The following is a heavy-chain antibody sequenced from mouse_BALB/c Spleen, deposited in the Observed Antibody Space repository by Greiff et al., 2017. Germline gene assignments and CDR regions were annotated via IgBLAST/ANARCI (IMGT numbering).Heavy chain of an antibody. J-gene: IGHJ4*01. Sequence: VKLVESGPGLVAPSQSLSITCTVSGFSLTGYGVNWVRQPPGKGLEWLGMIWGDGSTDYNSALKSRLSISKDNSTSQVFLKMNSLQTDDTARYYSAREPLYVNYAMDYWGQENSVTVSS. CDR2: IWGDGST. V-gene: IGHV2-6-7*01. CDR1: GFSLTGYG. CDR3: AREPLYVNYAMDY. D-gene: IGHD2-3*01.